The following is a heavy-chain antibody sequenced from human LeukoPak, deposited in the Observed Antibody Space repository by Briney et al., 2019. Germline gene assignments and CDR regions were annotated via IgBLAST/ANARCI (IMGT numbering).Heavy chain of an antibody. J-gene: IGHJ4*02. CDR1: GFTFSSYA. CDR3: ARGLMAISSS. CDR2: ISYDGSNK. V-gene: IGHV3-30-3*01. Sequence: GGSLRLSCAASGFTFSSYAMHWVRQAPGKGLEWVAVISYDGSNKYYADSVKGRFTISRDNSKNTLYLQMNSLRAEDTAVYYCARGLMAISSSWGQGTLVTVSS. D-gene: IGHD6-13*01.